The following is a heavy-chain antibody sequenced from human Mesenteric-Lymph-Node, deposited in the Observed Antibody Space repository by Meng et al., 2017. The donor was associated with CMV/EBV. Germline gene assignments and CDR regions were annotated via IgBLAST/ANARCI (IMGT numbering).Heavy chain of an antibody. CDR3: ARRVTTTFGVGWFDP. CDR1: GGSIRSYY. CDR2: IYYTGTT. J-gene: IGHJ5*02. Sequence: SETLSLTCTVSGGSIRSYYWSWIRQPPGKGLEWIGYIYYTGTTNYNPSLKSRLTISQDTSKNQFSLKLTSVTAADTAVYYCARRVTTTFGVGWFDPWGQGTLVTVSS. V-gene: IGHV4-59*01. D-gene: IGHD3-3*01.